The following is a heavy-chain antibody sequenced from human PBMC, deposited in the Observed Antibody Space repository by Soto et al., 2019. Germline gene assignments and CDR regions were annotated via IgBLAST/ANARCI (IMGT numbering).Heavy chain of an antibody. CDR3: ARGTPGDY. J-gene: IGHJ4*02. V-gene: IGHV3-64*01. D-gene: IGHD3-10*01. CDR2: ISSNGGST. Sequence: EVQLVESGGGLVQPGGSLRLSCAASGFTFSSYAMHWVRQAPGKGLEYVSAISSNGGSTYYANSVKGRFTISRDNSKNTLYLQMGSLRGEDMAVYYCARGTPGDYWGQGTLVTVSS. CDR1: GFTFSSYA.